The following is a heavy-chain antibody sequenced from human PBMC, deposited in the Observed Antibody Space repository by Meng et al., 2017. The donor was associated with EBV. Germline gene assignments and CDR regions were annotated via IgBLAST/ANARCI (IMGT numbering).Heavy chain of an antibody. CDR3: AKDGDRGSSCYSPFDY. D-gene: IGHD6-13*01. J-gene: IGHJ4*02. Sequence: LKLPVADPDFTRGGVCMSWTTQAPGKGLDWGQVISYEGINKHYGDYVKGRFTISRDNSKNTLYLQINIHRAEDTAVYYCAKDGDRGSSCYSPFDYWGQGTLVTVSS. CDR1: DFTRGGVC. CDR2: ISYEGINK. V-gene: IGHV3-30*18.